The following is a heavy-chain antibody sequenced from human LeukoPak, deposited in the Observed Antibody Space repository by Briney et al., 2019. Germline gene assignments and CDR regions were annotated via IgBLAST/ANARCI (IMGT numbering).Heavy chain of an antibody. CDR1: GGTFSNYA. CDR3: ARGAQGYSLSNGPDY. J-gene: IGHJ4*02. CDR2: IIPIFGTT. V-gene: IGHV1-69*06. D-gene: IGHD5-18*01. Sequence: SVKVCCKASGGTFSNYAITWVRQAPGQGLEWMGGIIPIFGTTTYAQKFQGRVTITADKSTSTAYMELSSLRSEDTAVYYCARGAQGYSLSNGPDYWGQGTLVTVSS.